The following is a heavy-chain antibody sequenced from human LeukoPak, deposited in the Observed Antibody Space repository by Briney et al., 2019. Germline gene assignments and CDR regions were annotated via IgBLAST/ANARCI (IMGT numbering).Heavy chain of an antibody. V-gene: IGHV3-30-3*01. J-gene: IGHJ3*02. CDR1: GFTFSSFA. CDR3: ARDYYYDSSGSDAFDI. Sequence: GGSLRLSCAASGFTFSSFAMHWVRQAPGKGPEWVSFILSDGGNKYYADSVKGRYTISRDNSQNTLYLQMNSLRAEDTAVYYCARDYYYDSSGSDAFDIWGQGTMVTVSS. D-gene: IGHD3-22*01. CDR2: ILSDGGNK.